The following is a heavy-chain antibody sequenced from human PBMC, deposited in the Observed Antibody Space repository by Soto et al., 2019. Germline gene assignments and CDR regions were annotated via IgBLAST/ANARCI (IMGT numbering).Heavy chain of an antibody. Sequence: ASVKVSCKAAENTLIGYGLNWGRQALRQGLDWMAWISPYTGDTDSAKKFQGRVNLTRDTFTRTVYMELSRLQCDATAVSYCAWGGATQLFNHWGPGALVT. CDR2: ISPYTGDT. CDR3: AWGGATQLFNH. J-gene: IGHJ4*02. D-gene: IGHD1-26*01. V-gene: IGHV1-2*02. CDR1: ENTLIGYG.